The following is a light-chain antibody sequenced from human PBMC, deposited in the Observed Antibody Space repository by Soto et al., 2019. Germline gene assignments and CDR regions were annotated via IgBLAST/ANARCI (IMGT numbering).Light chain of an antibody. Sequence: QSALTQPASVSGSPGQSITISCTGTSSDVGGYNHVSWYQQHPGKAPKLVIYDVTDRPSGVSNRSSGSKSGKTASLAISGLQAEDEANYYCNSYTSTNTLVFGGGTTLTVL. CDR3: NSYTSTNTLV. V-gene: IGLV2-14*03. J-gene: IGLJ2*01. CDR2: DVT. CDR1: SSDVGGYNH.